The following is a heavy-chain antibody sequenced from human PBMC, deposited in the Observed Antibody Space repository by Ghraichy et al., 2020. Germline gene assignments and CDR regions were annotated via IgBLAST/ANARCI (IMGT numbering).Heavy chain of an antibody. CDR1: GLLFSDAW. V-gene: IGHV3-15*07. Sequence: GGSLRLSCEVSGLLFSDAWINWVRQAPGKGLEWVGRSKGRGGATDYASPVKGRFTISRDDAKNTIFLQLNSLQSEDTAMYFCIWMNKVTSVGYWGQGTQVTVSS. J-gene: IGHJ4*02. D-gene: IGHD4-17*01. CDR2: SKGRGGAT. CDR3: IWMNKVTSVGY.